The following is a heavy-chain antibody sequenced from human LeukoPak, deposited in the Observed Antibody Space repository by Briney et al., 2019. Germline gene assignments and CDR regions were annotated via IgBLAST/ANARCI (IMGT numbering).Heavy chain of an antibody. J-gene: IGHJ3*02. CDR2: ISSSGSTI. CDR1: GFTFSSYA. Sequence: PGGSLRLSRAASGFTFSSYAMNWVRQAPGKGLEWVSYISSSGSTIYYADSVKGRFTISRDNAKNSLYLQMNSLRAEDTAVYYCAREVVRAFDIWGQGTMVTVSS. D-gene: IGHD2-15*01. V-gene: IGHV3-48*03. CDR3: AREVVRAFDI.